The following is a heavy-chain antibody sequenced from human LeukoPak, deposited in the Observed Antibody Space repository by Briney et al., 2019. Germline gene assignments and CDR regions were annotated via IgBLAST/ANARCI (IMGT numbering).Heavy chain of an antibody. CDR2: IYYGGST. J-gene: IGHJ4*02. Sequence: SETLSLTCTVSGGSISSSGYYWGWIRQPPGKGLEWIGSIYYGGSTYYNPFLKSRVSISVDTSKNQFSLKLSSVTAADTAMYYCARKYCSGGDCYSNYWGQGTLVTVSS. V-gene: IGHV4-39*01. CDR3: ARKYCSGGDCYSNY. CDR1: GGSISSSGYY. D-gene: IGHD2-15*01.